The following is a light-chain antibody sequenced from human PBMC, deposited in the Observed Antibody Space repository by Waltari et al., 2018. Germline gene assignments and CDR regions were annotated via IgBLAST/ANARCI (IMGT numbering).Light chain of an antibody. Sequence: QSVLTQPASVSGSPGQSITISCTGTSSDVGFYNYVSWYQQHPSKAPKLMIYDVSERPSGASNRFSGSKSGNSASLTIWGLRAEDETDYNCNSNAGSSSWVCVGETKLTFL. CDR2: DVS. J-gene: IGLJ3*02. CDR3: NSNAGSSSWV. V-gene: IGLV2-14*01. CDR1: SSDVGFYNY.